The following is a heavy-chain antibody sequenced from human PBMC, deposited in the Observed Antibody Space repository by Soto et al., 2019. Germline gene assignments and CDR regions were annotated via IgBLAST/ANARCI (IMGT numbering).Heavy chain of an antibody. CDR2: ISASGDNT. J-gene: IGHJ6*02. V-gene: IGHV3-23*01. CDR3: AKRSLAGTYYLGTMDV. CDR1: GFTFSSYA. D-gene: IGHD3-10*01. Sequence: EVQLLESGGGLVQPGGSLRVSCAASGFTFSSYAMSWVRQAPGKGLEWVSAISASGDNTYDTDSVRGRFTISRDNSKKTLYLQMDGLRAEDTAVYYCAKRSLAGTYYLGTMDVWGQGTTVTVSS.